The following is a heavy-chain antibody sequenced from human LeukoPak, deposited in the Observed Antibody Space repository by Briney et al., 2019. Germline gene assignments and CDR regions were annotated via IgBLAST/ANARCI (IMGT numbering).Heavy chain of an antibody. CDR3: ARGTYYYGSGSYNLDY. D-gene: IGHD3-10*01. V-gene: IGHV4-34*01. CDR2: INHSGST. Sequence: SETLSLTCAVYGGSFSGYYWSWIRQPPGKGLEWIGEINHSGSTNYNPSLKSRVTISVDTSKNQFSLKLSSVTAADTAVYYCARGTYYYGSGSYNLDYWGQGTLVTVSS. J-gene: IGHJ4*02. CDR1: GGSFSGYY.